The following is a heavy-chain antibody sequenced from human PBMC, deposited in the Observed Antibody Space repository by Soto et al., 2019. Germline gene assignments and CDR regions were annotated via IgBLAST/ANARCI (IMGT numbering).Heavy chain of an antibody. Sequence: PSDTLSLTXAEYGGSCSAYHWSWIRQAPGKGLEWIGEIDYRGNTNYIPSLRSRVSMSVDTSKNQFSLTLNNLKPDDTAIYYCTRGPRADSSGTGAHWGQGTPVTVSS. CDR2: IDYRGNT. J-gene: IGHJ4*02. CDR3: TRGPRADSSGTGAH. V-gene: IGHV4-34*07. CDR1: GGSCSAYH. D-gene: IGHD1-26*01.